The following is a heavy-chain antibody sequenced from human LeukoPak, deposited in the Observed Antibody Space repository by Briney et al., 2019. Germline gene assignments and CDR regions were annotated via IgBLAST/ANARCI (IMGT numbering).Heavy chain of an antibody. CDR2: ISAYNGNT. CDR3: AREQDSYYYYYMVV. Sequence: ASVKVSCKAFGYTFTSYGISWVRQAPGQGLEWMGWISAYNGNTNYAQKLQGRVTMTTDTSTSTAYMELRSLRSDDTAVYYCAREQDSYYYYYMVVWGKGTTVTVSS. CDR1: GYTFTSYG. V-gene: IGHV1-18*01. J-gene: IGHJ6*03.